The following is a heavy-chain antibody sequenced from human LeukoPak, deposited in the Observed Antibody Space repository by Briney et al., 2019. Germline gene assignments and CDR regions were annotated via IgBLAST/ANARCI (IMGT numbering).Heavy chain of an antibody. CDR3: ARDLAYSRLDY. D-gene: IGHD5-18*01. CDR2: INHNGNVN. J-gene: IGHJ4*02. V-gene: IGHV3-7*01. Sequence: GGSLRLSCAASGFTFSSYWMNWARQAPGKGLEWVASINHNGNVNYYVDSVKGRFTISRDNAKNSLYLQMNSLRVEDTAFYYCARDLAYSRLDYWGQGMLVTVSS. CDR1: GFTFSSYW.